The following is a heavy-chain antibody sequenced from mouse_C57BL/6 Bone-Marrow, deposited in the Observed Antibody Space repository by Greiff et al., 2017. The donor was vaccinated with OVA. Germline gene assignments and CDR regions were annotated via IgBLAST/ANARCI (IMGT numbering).Heavy chain of an antibody. D-gene: IGHD1-1*01. V-gene: IGHV7-1*01. Sequence: EVMLVESGGGLVQSGRSLRLSCATSGFTFSDFYMEWVRQAPGKGLEWIAASRNKANDYTTEYSASVKGRFIVSRDTSQSILYLQMNALRAEDTAIYYCARDAPGVGSSFWYFDVWGTGTTVTVSS. J-gene: IGHJ1*03. CDR1: GFTFSDFY. CDR2: SRNKANDYTT. CDR3: ARDAPGVGSSFWYFDV.